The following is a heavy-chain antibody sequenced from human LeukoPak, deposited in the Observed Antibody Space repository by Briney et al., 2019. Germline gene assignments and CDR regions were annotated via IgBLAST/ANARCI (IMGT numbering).Heavy chain of an antibody. CDR2: ISNDGGGT. CDR3: AKGSSGYFFAL. Sequence: GGSLRLSCAASGFIFNNYGLVWVRQAPGKGLEWVSAISNDGGGTTYADFVKGRFRVSRDNSKNTLFLQMNSLRAEDTALYYCAKGSSGYFFALWGQGTLVTVSS. CDR1: GFIFNNYG. D-gene: IGHD3-22*01. V-gene: IGHV3-23*01. J-gene: IGHJ4*02.